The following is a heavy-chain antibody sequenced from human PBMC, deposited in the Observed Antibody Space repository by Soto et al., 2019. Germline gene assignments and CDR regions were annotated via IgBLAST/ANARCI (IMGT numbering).Heavy chain of an antibody. J-gene: IGHJ4*02. CDR3: AREMDIVATLAFDY. Sequence: XSVKVSCKASGYTFTLYYMHWVRQAPGQGLEWMGWINPNSGGTNYAQKFQGRVTMTRDTSISTAYMELSRLRSDDTAVYYCAREMDIVATLAFDYWGQGTLVTVSS. CDR1: GYTFTLYY. V-gene: IGHV1-2*02. CDR2: INPNSGGT. D-gene: IGHD5-12*01.